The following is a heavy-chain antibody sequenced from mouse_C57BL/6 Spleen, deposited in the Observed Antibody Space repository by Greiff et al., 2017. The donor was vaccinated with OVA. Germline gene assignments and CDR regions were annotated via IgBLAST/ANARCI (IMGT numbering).Heavy chain of an antibody. CDR2: ISNGGGST. D-gene: IGHD2-2*01. Sequence: EVKLVESGGGLVQPGGSLKLSCAASGFTFSDYYMYWVRQTPEKRLEWVAYISNGGGSTYYPDTVKGRFTISRDNAKNTLYLQMSRLKSEDTAMYYCARQYGYHWYFDVWGTGTTVTVSS. CDR3: ARQYGYHWYFDV. J-gene: IGHJ1*03. CDR1: GFTFSDYY. V-gene: IGHV5-12*01.